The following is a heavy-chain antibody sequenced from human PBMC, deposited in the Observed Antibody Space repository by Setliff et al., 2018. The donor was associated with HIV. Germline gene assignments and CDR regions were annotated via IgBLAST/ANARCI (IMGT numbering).Heavy chain of an antibody. CDR1: GFTFNNYW. CDR3: ARDQTGVAAAAFGGGSAWSDEGFDI. Sequence: GGSLRLSCAVSGFTFNNYWIVWVRQAPGKGLEWVANIDQDGSHKYYVDSVKGRFTISRDNAKNSLYLQMDSLRVEDTAVYYCARDQTGVAAAAFGGGSAWSDEGFDIWGQGTMVTVSS. V-gene: IGHV3-7*01. J-gene: IGHJ3*02. D-gene: IGHD6-13*01. CDR2: IDQDGSHK.